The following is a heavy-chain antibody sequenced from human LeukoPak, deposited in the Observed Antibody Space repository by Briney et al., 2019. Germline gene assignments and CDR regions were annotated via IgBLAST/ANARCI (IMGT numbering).Heavy chain of an antibody. CDR1: GGSISSYY. V-gene: IGHV4-59*08. J-gene: IGHJ4*02. CDR2: IYYSGST. D-gene: IGHD1-14*01. CDR3: ARLNQGNRFDY. Sequence: SETLSLTCTVSGGSISSYYWSWVRQPPGKGLEWIGYIYYSGSTNYNPSLKSRVTISVDTSKNQFSLKLSSVTAADTAVYYCARLNQGNRFDYWGQGTLVTVSS.